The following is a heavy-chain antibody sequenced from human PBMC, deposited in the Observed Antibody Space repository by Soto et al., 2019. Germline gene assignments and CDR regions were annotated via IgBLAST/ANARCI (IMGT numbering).Heavy chain of an antibody. Sequence: PGGSLRLSCAASGFTFSSYSMNWVRQAPGKGLEWVSYISSSSSTIYYADSVKGRFTISRDNAKNSLYLQMNSLRDEDTAVYYCAREITIRRVMSDAFDIWGQGTMVTVSS. CDR1: GFTFSSYS. CDR2: ISSSSSTI. CDR3: AREITIRRVMSDAFDI. V-gene: IGHV3-48*02. J-gene: IGHJ3*02. D-gene: IGHD3-3*01.